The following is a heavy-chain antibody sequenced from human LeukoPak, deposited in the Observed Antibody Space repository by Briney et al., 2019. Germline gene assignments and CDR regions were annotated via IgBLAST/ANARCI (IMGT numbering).Heavy chain of an antibody. CDR1: AYTFTAYY. CDR2: INPNSGGA. D-gene: IGHD6-6*01. V-gene: IGHV1-2*02. CDR3: ARDLTAARQRYYYGMDV. J-gene: IGHJ6*02. Sequence: ASVKVSCKASAYTFTAYYMHWVRQAPGQGRGWMGWINPNSGGANYAQKFQGRVTTTRDTPPSTAYMGMSRLRSHNTAVYYCARDLTAARQRYYYGMDVWGQGTTFPVSS.